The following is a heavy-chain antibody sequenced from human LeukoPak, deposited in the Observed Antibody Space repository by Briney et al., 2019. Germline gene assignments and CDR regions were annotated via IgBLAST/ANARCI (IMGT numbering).Heavy chain of an antibody. V-gene: IGHV7-4-1*02. Sequence: ASVKVSCKASGYTFTSYAMNWVRQAPGQGLEWMGWINTNTGNPTYAQGFTGRFVFSLDTSVSTAYLQISSLKAEDTAVYYCARDLVVIGRDDAFDIWGQGTMVTVSS. CDR3: ARDLVVIGRDDAFDI. CDR2: INTNTGNP. J-gene: IGHJ3*02. D-gene: IGHD3-22*01. CDR1: GYTFTSYA.